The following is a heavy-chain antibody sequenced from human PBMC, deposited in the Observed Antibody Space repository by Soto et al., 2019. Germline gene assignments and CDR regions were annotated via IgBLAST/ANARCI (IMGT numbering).Heavy chain of an antibody. CDR2: ISGSGGST. CDR1: GFTFSSYA. CDR3: ANGRRKWYDSSGLFDY. J-gene: IGHJ4*02. V-gene: IGHV3-23*01. D-gene: IGHD3-22*01. Sequence: GGSLRLSCAASGFTFSSYAMSWVRQAPGKGLEWVSAISGSGGSTYYADSVKGRFTISRDNSKNTLYLQMNSLRAEETAVYYCANGRRKWYDSSGLFDYWGQGTLVTVSS.